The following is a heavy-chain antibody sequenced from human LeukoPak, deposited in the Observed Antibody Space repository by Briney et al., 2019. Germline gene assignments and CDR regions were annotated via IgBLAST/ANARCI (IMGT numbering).Heavy chain of an antibody. CDR1: RYTFTSYA. CDR3: ARTGYSSSWYPEGVDY. V-gene: IGHV1-3*01. J-gene: IGHJ4*02. CDR2: INAGNGNT. D-gene: IGHD6-13*01. Sequence: ASVKVSCKASRYTFTSYAMHWVRQAPGQRLEWMGWINAGNGNTKYSQKFQGRVTITRDTSASTAYMELSSLRSEDTAVYYCARTGYSSSWYPEGVDYWGQGTLVTVSS.